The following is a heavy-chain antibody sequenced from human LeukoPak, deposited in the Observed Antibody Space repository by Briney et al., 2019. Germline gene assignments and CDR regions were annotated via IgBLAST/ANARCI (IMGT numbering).Heavy chain of an antibody. Sequence: GGSLRLSCAGSGFTFSSYSMNWVRQAPGKGLEWVSYISSSSNNIYYADSVKGRFTTSRDNAKNSLYLQMNSLRAEDTAVYYCVRDFHRRLYDTNYYFYWGQGTLVTVSS. V-gene: IGHV3-48*04. J-gene: IGHJ4*02. CDR1: GFTFSSYS. CDR2: ISSSSNNI. CDR3: VRDFHRRLYDTNYYFY. D-gene: IGHD3-22*01.